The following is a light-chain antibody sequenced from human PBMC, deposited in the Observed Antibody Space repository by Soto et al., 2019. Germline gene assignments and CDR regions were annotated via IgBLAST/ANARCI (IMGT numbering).Light chain of an antibody. J-gene: IGLJ2*01. Sequence: QSVLTQPPSVSEAPRQRVTISCSGSSSNIGNNAVNWYQQLPGKAPKFLIYYDDLLPSGVSDRFSGSKSGTSASLAISGLQSEDEADYYCAAWDDSLNVVVFGAGTKLTVL. CDR3: AAWDDSLNVVV. CDR2: YDD. V-gene: IGLV1-36*01. CDR1: SSNIGNNA.